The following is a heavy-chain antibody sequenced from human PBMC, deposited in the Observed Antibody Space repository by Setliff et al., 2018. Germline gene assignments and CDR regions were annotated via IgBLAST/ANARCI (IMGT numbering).Heavy chain of an antibody. CDR3: ARDRTAYTYGLDV. D-gene: IGHD3-16*01. CDR2: IYKGGPT. CDR1: ANTLSTSYY. Sequence: SETLSLTCAVSANTLSTSYYWGWVRQPPGKGLEWIGDIYKGGPTYYNPSLRSRVNMSVDTSNNQFVLNLKAVTAADTAVYYCARDRTAYTYGLDVWGQGTTVTVSS. V-gene: IGHV4-28*03. J-gene: IGHJ6*02.